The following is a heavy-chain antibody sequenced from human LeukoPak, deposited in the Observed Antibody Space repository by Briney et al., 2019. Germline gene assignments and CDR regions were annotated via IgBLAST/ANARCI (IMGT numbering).Heavy chain of an antibody. CDR3: AKWGDGMDV. CDR1: GGSISSYY. D-gene: IGHD2-8*01. V-gene: IGHV4-59*01. CDR2: AYYSGST. Sequence: SETLSLTCTVSGGSISSYYWSWIRQPPGKGLEWIGYAYYSGSTNYNPSLKSRVTISVDTSKMQFSLKLTSVTAADTAVYYCAKWGDGMDVWGQGTTVTVSS. J-gene: IGHJ6*02.